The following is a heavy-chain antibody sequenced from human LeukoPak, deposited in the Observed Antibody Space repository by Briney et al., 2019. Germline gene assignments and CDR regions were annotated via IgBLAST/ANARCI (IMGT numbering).Heavy chain of an antibody. CDR2: ISYDGSNK. CDR1: GFTFSSYA. CDR3: ARRAIVVVNLGMDV. J-gene: IGHJ6*02. Sequence: GGSLRLSCAASGFTFSSYAMHWVRQAPGKGLEWVAVISYDGSNKYYADSAKGRFTISRDNSKNTLYLQMNSLRAEDTAVYYCARRAIVVVNLGMDVWGQGTTVTVSS. V-gene: IGHV3-30-3*01. D-gene: IGHD3-22*01.